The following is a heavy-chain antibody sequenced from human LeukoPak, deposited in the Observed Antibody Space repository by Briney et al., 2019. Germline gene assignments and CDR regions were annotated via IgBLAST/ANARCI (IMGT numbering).Heavy chain of an antibody. CDR1: GFTVSSNY. D-gene: IGHD6-19*01. CDR2: IYNGGST. Sequence: GGSLRLSCAASGFTVSSNYMSWVRQAPRKGLEWVSVIYNGGSTKYADSVKGRFTISRDNSKNTLYLQMNSLRVEDTAVYFCARASQWLAFDYWGQGTLVTVSS. J-gene: IGHJ4*02. V-gene: IGHV3-66*01. CDR3: ARASQWLAFDY.